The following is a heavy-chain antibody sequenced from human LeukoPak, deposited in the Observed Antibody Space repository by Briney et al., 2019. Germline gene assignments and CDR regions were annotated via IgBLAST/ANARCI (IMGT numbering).Heavy chain of an antibody. D-gene: IGHD4-17*01. Sequence: QSGGSLRLSCAASGFTFSSYGMHWVRQAPGKGLEWVAVIWYDGSNKYYADSVKGRFTISRDNSKNTLYLQMNSLRAEDTAVYYCARAYGDYGFGAFDIWGQGTMVTVSS. CDR2: IWYDGSNK. J-gene: IGHJ3*02. CDR1: GFTFSSYG. CDR3: ARAYGDYGFGAFDI. V-gene: IGHV3-33*01.